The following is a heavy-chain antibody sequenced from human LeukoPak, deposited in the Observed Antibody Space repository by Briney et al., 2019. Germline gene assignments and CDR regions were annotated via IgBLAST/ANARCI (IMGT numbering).Heavy chain of an antibody. CDR2: IWYDGSNK. Sequence: PRGSLRLSCAASGFSFSSYGMHWVRQAPGKGLEWVAVIWYDGSNKYYADSVKGRFTISRDNSKNTLYLQMNSLRAEDTAVYYCARDKSSSGYYRIGYFQHWGQGTLVTVSS. CDR3: ARDKSSSGYYRIGYFQH. V-gene: IGHV3-33*01. D-gene: IGHD3-22*01. J-gene: IGHJ1*01. CDR1: GFSFSSYG.